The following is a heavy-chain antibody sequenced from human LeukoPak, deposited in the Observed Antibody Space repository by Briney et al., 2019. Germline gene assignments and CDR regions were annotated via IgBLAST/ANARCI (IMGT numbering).Heavy chain of an antibody. CDR1: GFTFSSYW. D-gene: IGHD4-11*01. CDR3: AKGISNPDY. V-gene: IGHV3-23*01. CDR2: VNSDGGST. Sequence: GGSLRLSCAASGFTFSSYWMSWVRQAPGKGLEWVSGVNSDGGSTYYADSVRGRFTISRDNSKNTLYLQMNSLRAEDTAVYYCAKGISNPDYWGQGTLVTVSS. J-gene: IGHJ4*02.